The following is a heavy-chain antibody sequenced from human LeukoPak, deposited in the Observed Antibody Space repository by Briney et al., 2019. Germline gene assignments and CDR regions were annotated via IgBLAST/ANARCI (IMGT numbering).Heavy chain of an antibody. CDR3: ATVRSGSWDWFDP. V-gene: IGHV3-74*01. Sequence: GGSLRLSCVASGFTFSGYWMHWVRQAPGKGLVWVSRINGDGSTTTYVDSVKGRFTISRDNAKNTVYLQMNSLRVDDTAVYYCATVRSGSWDWFDPWGQGTLVTVSS. D-gene: IGHD3-10*01. J-gene: IGHJ5*02. CDR2: INGDGSTT. CDR1: GFTFSGYW.